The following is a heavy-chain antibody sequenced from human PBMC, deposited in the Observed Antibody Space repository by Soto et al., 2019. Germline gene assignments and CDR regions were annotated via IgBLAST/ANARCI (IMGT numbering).Heavy chain of an antibody. CDR1: AYTFTSYG. CDR2: ISGYNGQT. D-gene: IGHD5-18*01. V-gene: IGHV1-18*01. Sequence: QVQLVQSGPEVKKPGASVKVSCKASAYTFTSYGISWVRQAPGQGLEWMGWISGYNGQTNYAQKFRGRVTITTDASTSTAYMELRSLRSDDTATYYCARDGRKQLWVEVLTAMDVWGQGTTVTVSS. CDR3: ARDGRKQLWVEVLTAMDV. J-gene: IGHJ6*02.